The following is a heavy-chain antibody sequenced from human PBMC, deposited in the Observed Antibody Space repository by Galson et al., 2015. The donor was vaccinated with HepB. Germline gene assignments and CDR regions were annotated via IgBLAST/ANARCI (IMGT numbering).Heavy chain of an antibody. CDR1: GFTFSSYA. D-gene: IGHD3-22*01. J-gene: IGHJ4*02. CDR2: ISSNGGST. Sequence: SLRLSCAASGFTFSSYAMHWVRQAPGKGLEYVSAISSNGGSTYYADSVKDRFTISRDNSKNTLYLQMSSLRAEDTAVYYCVKDRHYYDSSGYHYWGYFDYWGQGTLVTVSS. V-gene: IGHV3-64D*06. CDR3: VKDRHYYDSSGYHYWGYFDY.